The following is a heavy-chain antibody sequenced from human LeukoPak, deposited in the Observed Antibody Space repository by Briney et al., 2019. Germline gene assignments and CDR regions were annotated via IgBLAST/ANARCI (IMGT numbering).Heavy chain of an antibody. CDR3: AGGVVGAFDI. CDR1: GFTFDDYA. CDR2: LNWNGGST. J-gene: IGHJ3*02. V-gene: IGHV3-20*04. D-gene: IGHD2-21*01. Sequence: GGSLRLSCAASGFTFDDYAMSWVRQVPGKGLEWVSGLNWNGGSTGYADSVQGRFTISRDNAKNSLYLQMNSLRAGDTALYYCAGGVVGAFDIWGQGTMVTVSS.